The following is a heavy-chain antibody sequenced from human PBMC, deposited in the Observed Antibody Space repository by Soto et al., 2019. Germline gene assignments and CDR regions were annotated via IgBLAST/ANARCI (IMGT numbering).Heavy chain of an antibody. D-gene: IGHD4-17*01. V-gene: IGHV4-4*02. Sequence: QVQLQESGPGLVKPSGTLSLTCAVSGGSISSSNWWSWVRQPPGKGLEWIGEIYHSGSTNYNPSLKRRFNISVDKSKNQFSLKLGSVTAADTAVYYCARRAFEYGGNSGWFDPWGQGNLVTVSS. CDR2: IYHSGST. CDR1: GGSISSSNW. CDR3: ARRAFEYGGNSGWFDP. J-gene: IGHJ5*02.